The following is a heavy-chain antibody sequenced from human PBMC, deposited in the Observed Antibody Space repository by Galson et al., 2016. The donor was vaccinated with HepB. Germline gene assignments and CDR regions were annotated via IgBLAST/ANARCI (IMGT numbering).Heavy chain of an antibody. J-gene: IGHJ3*02. Sequence: SLRLSCAASGFTFSSYDMHWVRQAPGKGLEWVAVIWYDGSNKYYADSVKGRFTISRDNSKKTLYLQMNSLRAEDTAVYHCARDQQWLDGAFDIWGQGTMVTVSS. D-gene: IGHD6-19*01. CDR1: GFTFSSYD. CDR3: ARDQQWLDGAFDI. V-gene: IGHV3-33*01. CDR2: IWYDGSNK.